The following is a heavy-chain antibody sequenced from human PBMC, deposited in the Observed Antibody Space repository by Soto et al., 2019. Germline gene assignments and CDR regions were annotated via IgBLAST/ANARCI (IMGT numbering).Heavy chain of an antibody. CDR1: GGSVSSGSYY. Sequence: LSLTCTVSGGSVSSGSYYWSWIRQPPGKGLEWIGYIYYSGSTNYNPSLKSRVTISVDTSKNQFSLKLSSVTAADTAVYYCSGGSRSTGYFDYWGQGTLVTVSS. J-gene: IGHJ4*02. D-gene: IGHD2-15*01. V-gene: IGHV4-61*01. CDR3: SGGSRSTGYFDY. CDR2: IYYSGST.